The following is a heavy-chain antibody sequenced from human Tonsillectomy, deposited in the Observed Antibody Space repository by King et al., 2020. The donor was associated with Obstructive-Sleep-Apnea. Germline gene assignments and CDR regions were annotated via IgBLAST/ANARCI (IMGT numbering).Heavy chain of an antibody. Sequence: VQLVESGGDLVQPGGSLRLSCAASGFTFSNYWRQWVRQAPGKGLVWVSHINGDGSSTTYADSVKGRFTISRDNAKNTLHLQMNGLRAEDTAVYYCVRDNYGVDYWGQGTLGTGSS. V-gene: IGHV3-74*01. CDR1: GFTFSNYW. J-gene: IGHJ4*02. CDR2: INGDGSST. CDR3: VRDNYGVDY. D-gene: IGHD4-11*01.